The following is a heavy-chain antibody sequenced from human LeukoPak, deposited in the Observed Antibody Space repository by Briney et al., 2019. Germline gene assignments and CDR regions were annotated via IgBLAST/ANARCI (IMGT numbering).Heavy chain of an antibody. CDR3: ARLEQWLTPY. J-gene: IGHJ4*02. CDR1: GYTFTSYD. CDR2: MNPNSGKT. Sequence: ASVKVSCKASGYTFTSYDINWVRQATGQGLEWMGWMNPNSGKTGYAQKFQGRVTMTRNTSISTAYMELTSLRSEDTAVYYCARLEQWLTPYWGQGTLVTVSS. V-gene: IGHV1-8*01. D-gene: IGHD6-19*01.